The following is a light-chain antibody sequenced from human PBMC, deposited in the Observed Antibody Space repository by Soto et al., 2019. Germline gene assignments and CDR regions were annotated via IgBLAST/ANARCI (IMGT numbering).Light chain of an antibody. Sequence: SVRSPPPPPARAPRQSVPISCTGNKNDIGVYDFVSWYQHHPGKAPRLIIYEVVQRPSGVPDRFSGSKSGNTASLTVSGLQAADEADYFCKSYAGSNTYVFGSGTKVTVL. CDR2: EVV. J-gene: IGLJ1*01. CDR1: KNDIGVYDF. V-gene: IGLV2-8*01. CDR3: KSYAGSNTYV.